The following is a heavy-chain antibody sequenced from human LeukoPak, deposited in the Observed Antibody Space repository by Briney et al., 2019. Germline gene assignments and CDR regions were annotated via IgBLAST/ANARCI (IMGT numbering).Heavy chain of an antibody. CDR1: GGSISSSSYY. J-gene: IGHJ4*02. CDR3: ARHGRYGSGRYYNRYFDY. CDR2: IYYSGST. D-gene: IGHD3-10*01. V-gene: IGHV4-39*01. Sequence: SETLSLTCTVSGGSISSSSYYWGWIRQPPGKGLEWIGSIYYSGSTYYNPSLKSRVTISVGTSKNQFSLKLSSVTAADTAVYYCARHGRYGSGRYYNRYFDYWGQGTLVTVSS.